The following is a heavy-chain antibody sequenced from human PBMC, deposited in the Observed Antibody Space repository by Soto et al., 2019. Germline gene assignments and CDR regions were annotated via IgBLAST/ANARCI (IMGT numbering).Heavy chain of an antibody. Sequence: QVQLVQSGAEVKKPGASVKVSCKASGYTLTSYDINWVRQATGQGLEWMGWMNPNSGNTGYAQKFQGRVTMTRNTSISTAYMELSSLRSEDTAVYYCARDGSLLWFGEVAAFDIWGQGTMVTVSS. CDR3: ARDGSLLWFGEVAAFDI. CDR1: GYTLTSYD. V-gene: IGHV1-8*01. J-gene: IGHJ3*02. CDR2: MNPNSGNT. D-gene: IGHD3-10*01.